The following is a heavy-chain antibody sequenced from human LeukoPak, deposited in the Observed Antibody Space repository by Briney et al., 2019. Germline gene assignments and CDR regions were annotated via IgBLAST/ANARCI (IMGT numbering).Heavy chain of an antibody. CDR1: GFTFSSYA. CDR3: ARENMSDVAAGTFFDY. V-gene: IGHV3-30-3*01. D-gene: IGHD6-13*01. J-gene: IGHJ4*02. Sequence: PGGSLRLSCAASGFTFSSYAMHWVRQAPGKGLEWVAVISYDGSNKYYADSVKGRFTISRDNSKNTLYLQMNSLRAEDTAVYYCARENMSDVAAGTFFDYWGQGTLVTVSS. CDR2: ISYDGSNK.